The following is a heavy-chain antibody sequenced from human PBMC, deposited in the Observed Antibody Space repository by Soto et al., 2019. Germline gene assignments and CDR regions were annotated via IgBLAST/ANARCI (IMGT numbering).Heavy chain of an antibody. CDR1: GGTISGYY. D-gene: IGHD3-3*01. J-gene: IGHJ5*02. V-gene: IGHV4-4*07. CDR2: IYSSGNT. CDR3: ARGQRFSDWFDP. Sequence: PSETLSLTCSVSGGTISGYYWTWIRQPAGKGLEWIGRIYSSGNTKYNPSLQSRVTMSLDTSNNQFSLRLTSVTAADTAVYYCARGQRFSDWFDPWGEGTLVTVSS.